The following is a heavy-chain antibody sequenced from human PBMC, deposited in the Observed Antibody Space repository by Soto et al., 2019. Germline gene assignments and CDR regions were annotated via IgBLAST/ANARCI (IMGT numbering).Heavy chain of an antibody. CDR1: GYTFTSYG. V-gene: IGHV1-18*01. CDR2: ISAYNGNK. J-gene: IGHJ4*02. Sequence: QVQLVQSGAEVKKPGASVKVSCKASGYTFTSYGISWVRQAPGQGLEWMGWISAYNGNKKYAQKLQGRVTMTTDTSTRTAYMELRSLISDDTAVYSCARDLGQQLFDYWGQGTLVTVSS. D-gene: IGHD6-13*01. CDR3: ARDLGQQLFDY.